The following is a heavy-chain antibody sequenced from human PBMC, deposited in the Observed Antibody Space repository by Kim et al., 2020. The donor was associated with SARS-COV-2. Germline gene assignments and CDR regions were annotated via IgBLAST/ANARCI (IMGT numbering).Heavy chain of an antibody. V-gene: IGHV4-39*01. CDR1: GGSISSSSYY. D-gene: IGHD6-13*01. Sequence: SETLSLTCTVSGGSISSSSYYWGWIRQPPGKGLEWIGSIYYSGSTYYNPSLKSRVTISVDTSKNQFSLKLSSMTAADTAVYYCAGEAAAGKYYYYYGMD. J-gene: IGHJ6*01. CDR2: IYYSGST. CDR3: AGEAAAGKYYYYYGMD.